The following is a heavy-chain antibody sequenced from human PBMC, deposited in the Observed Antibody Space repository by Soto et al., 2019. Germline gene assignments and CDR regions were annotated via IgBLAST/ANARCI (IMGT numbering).Heavy chain of an antibody. CDR2: ISSSSSYI. V-gene: IGHV3-21*01. D-gene: IGHD6-13*01. Sequence: EVQLVESGGGLVKPGGSLRLSCAASGFTFSSYSMNWVRQAPGKGLEWVSSISSSSSYIYYADSVKGRFTISRDNAKNSLDLQMNSLRAEDTAVYYCASIAAAVGYWGQGTLVTVSS. CDR3: ASIAAAVGY. J-gene: IGHJ4*02. CDR1: GFTFSSYS.